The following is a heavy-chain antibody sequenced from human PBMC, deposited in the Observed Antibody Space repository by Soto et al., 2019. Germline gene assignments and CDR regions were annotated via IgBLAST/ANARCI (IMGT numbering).Heavy chain of an antibody. D-gene: IGHD3-22*01. J-gene: IGHJ3*02. Sequence: GGSLRLSCAASGFTFSTYSMSWVRQAPGKGLEWVSYIRNSGSTVYYADSVKGRFTISRDNAKNSLYLQMNSLRAEDTAVYYCAKDPTMMPPDAFDIWGQGTMVTVSS. CDR2: IRNSGSTV. V-gene: IGHV3-48*01. CDR1: GFTFSTYS. CDR3: AKDPTMMPPDAFDI.